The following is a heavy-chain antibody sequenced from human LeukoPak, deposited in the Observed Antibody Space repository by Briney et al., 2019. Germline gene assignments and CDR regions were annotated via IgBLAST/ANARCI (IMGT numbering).Heavy chain of an antibody. Sequence: ASVKVSCKTSGYTFTSYDINWVRQATGQGREWMGWMNPNSGNTGYAQKFRGRITMTRTTSISTAYMELSGLRSEDTAVYYCVRGYDFWYEFWGQGPLVTVSS. V-gene: IGHV1-8*01. CDR1: GYTFTSYD. J-gene: IGHJ4*02. CDR3: VRGYDFWYEF. CDR2: MNPNSGNT. D-gene: IGHD3-3*01.